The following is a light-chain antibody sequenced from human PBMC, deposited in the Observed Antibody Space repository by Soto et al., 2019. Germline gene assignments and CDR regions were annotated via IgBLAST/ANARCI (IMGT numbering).Light chain of an antibody. V-gene: IGLV2-14*01. CDR1: SSEVGGYNY. CDR2: DVS. J-gene: IGLJ1*01. CDR3: SSYTSSSTLLYV. Sequence: QSALTQPASVSGSPGQSITISCTGTSSEVGGYNYVSWYQQHPGKAPKLMIYDVSNRPSGVSNRLSGSKSGNTASLTISGLQAEDEADYYCSSYTSSSTLLYVFGTGTKLTVL.